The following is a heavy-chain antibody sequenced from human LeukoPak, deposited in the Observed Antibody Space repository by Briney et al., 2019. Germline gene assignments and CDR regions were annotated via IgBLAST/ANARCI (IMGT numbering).Heavy chain of an antibody. V-gene: IGHV4-61*01. CDR1: GGSVSSGSYY. D-gene: IGHD3-10*01. J-gene: IGHJ5*02. Sequence: PSETLSLTCTVSGGSVSSGSYYWSWIRQPPGRGLEWIGYIYYSGSTNYNPSLKSRVTISVDTSKNQFSLKLNSVTAADTAVCFCAKLSPSSGSYLSWFDPWGQGTLVTVSS. CDR3: AKLSPSSGSYLSWFDP. CDR2: IYYSGST.